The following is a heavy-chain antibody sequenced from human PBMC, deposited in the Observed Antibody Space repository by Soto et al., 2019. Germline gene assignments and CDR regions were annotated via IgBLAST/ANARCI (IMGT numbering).Heavy chain of an antibody. J-gene: IGHJ4*02. CDR1: GGTYP. CDR2: IIPIFGTA. D-gene: IGHD2-21*02. CDR3: ARASYCGDDCYQNFDY. Sequence: SVKVSCKASGGTYPITWVRQAPGQGLEWMGGIIPIFGTANYAQRFQGRVTITADKSTSTAYMELSSLTSEDSAVYYCARASYCGDDCYQNFDYWGQGTLVTVSS. V-gene: IGHV1-69*06.